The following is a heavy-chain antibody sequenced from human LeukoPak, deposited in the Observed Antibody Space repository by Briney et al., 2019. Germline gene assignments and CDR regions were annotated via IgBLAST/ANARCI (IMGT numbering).Heavy chain of an antibody. Sequence: ASVKVSCKASGYTFTSYAMNWVRQAPGQGLEWMGWINTNTGNPTYAQGFTGRFVFSLDTSVSTAYLQISSLKAEDTAVYYCARAALMVRGVMGFNWFDPWGQGTLVTVS. CDR2: INTNTGNP. D-gene: IGHD3-10*01. J-gene: IGHJ5*02. V-gene: IGHV7-4-1*02. CDR1: GYTFTSYA. CDR3: ARAALMVRGVMGFNWFDP.